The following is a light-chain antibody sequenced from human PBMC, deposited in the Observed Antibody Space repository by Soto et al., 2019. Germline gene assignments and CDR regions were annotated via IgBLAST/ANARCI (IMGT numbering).Light chain of an antibody. CDR3: QPYNKWRT. J-gene: IGKJ1*01. CDR2: GAS. V-gene: IGKV3-15*01. Sequence: EILMTPSPATLSVSNVDRDTLSCRASQSVSSNLAWYQQKPGQDPRILIYGASTRATGIPARISGSGSGTEFTLTITSLQSEDFAVYYCQPYNKWRTFGQGTTLDIK. CDR1: QSVSSN.